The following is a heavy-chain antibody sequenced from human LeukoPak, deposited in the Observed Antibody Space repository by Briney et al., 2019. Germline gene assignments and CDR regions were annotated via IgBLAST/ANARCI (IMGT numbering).Heavy chain of an antibody. V-gene: IGHV4-34*01. D-gene: IGHD3-16*02. CDR2: INHSGST. CDR3: ARASRDVWGSYRYTRLDY. Sequence: PSETLSLTCTVSGGSISSYYWSWIRQPPGKGLEWIGEINHSGSTNYNPSLKSRVTISVDTSKNQFSLKLSSVTAADTAVYYCARASRDVWGSYRYTRLDYWGQGTLVTVSS. J-gene: IGHJ4*02. CDR1: GGSISSYY.